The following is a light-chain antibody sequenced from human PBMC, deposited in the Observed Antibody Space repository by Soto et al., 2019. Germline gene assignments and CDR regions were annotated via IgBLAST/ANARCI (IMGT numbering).Light chain of an antibody. J-gene: IGLJ1*01. CDR2: EVS. CDR3: CSYAGRHTVYV. V-gene: IGLV2-23*02. CDR1: SRDIGSYNL. Sequence: QSALSQPASVSGSPGQSITISCTGTSRDIGSYNLISWYQQHPGKAPKLVIYEVSKWPSGVSNRFSGSKSVNTASLTISGLQTEDEADYYCCSYAGRHTVYVFGTGTKVTVL.